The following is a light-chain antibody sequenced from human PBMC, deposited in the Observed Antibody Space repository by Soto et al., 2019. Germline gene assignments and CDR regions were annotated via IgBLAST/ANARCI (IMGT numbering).Light chain of an antibody. CDR2: DAS. J-gene: IGKJ4*01. CDR1: QSVSSY. Sequence: EIVLTQSPATLSLSPGERATLSCRASQSVSSYLAWYQQKPGQAPRLLIYDASNRATGIPARFSGSGSETDFTLTISRLEPEDFAVYYCQQRRNWPPLTFGGGTKVEIK. CDR3: QQRRNWPPLT. V-gene: IGKV3-11*01.